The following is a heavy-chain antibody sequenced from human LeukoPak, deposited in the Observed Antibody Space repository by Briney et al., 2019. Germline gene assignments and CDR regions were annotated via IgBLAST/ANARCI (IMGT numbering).Heavy chain of an antibody. V-gene: IGHV4-4*07. CDR3: ARMGAIAGASANPDH. J-gene: IGHJ4*02. Sequence: SETLSLTCTVSGGSISSYYWSWIRQPAGKGLEWIGRIYTSGSITYNPSLKSRVSMSVDTSKNQFSLRLNSVTAADTAVYYCARMGAIAGASANPDHWGRGTLVTVSS. D-gene: IGHD4/OR15-4a*01. CDR2: IYTSGSI. CDR1: GGSISSYY.